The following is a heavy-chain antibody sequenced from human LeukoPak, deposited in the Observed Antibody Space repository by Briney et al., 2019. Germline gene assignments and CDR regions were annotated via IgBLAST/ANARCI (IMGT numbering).Heavy chain of an antibody. D-gene: IGHD3-9*01. CDR1: GGSISSSSYY. J-gene: IGHJ4*02. CDR3: ARQYYDILTGYYTDYYFVY. V-gene: IGHV4-39*01. Sequence: PSETLSLTCTVSGGSISSSSYYWGWIRQPPGKGLEWIGSIYYSGSTYYNPSLKSRVTISVDTSKNQFSLKLSSVTAADTAVYYCARQYYDILTGYYTDYYFVYWGQGTLVTVSS. CDR2: IYYSGST.